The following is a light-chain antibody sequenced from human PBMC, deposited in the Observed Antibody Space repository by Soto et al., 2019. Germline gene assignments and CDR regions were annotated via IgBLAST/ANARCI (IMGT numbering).Light chain of an antibody. CDR3: QQSYSTPWR. CDR2: AAS. CDR1: QSISSY. V-gene: IGKV1-39*01. J-gene: IGKJ1*01. Sequence: DIQMTQSPSSLSASVGDRVTITCRASQSISSYLNWYQQKPGKAPKLLIYAASSLQSEVPSRFSGSGSGTDFTLTISSLQPEDFATYYCQQSYSTPWRFGQGTKVEIK.